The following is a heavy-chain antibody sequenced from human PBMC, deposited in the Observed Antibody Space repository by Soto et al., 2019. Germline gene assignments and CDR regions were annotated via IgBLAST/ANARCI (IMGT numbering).Heavy chain of an antibody. D-gene: IGHD3-3*01. CDR1: GYTFTSYD. CDR2: MNPNSGNT. V-gene: IGHV1-8*01. J-gene: IGHJ6*02. Sequence: QVQLVQSGAEVKKPGASVKVSCKASGYTFTSYDINWVRQATGQGLEWMGWMNPNSGNTGYAQKFQGRVTMTRNTAISTGYRELSSLRSEDTAVYYCAREKGGFWSGYYSGGMDVWGQGTTVTVSS. CDR3: AREKGGFWSGYYSGGMDV.